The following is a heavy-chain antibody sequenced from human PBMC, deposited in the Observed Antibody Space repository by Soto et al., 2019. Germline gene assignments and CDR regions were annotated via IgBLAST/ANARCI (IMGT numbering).Heavy chain of an antibody. CDR3: ATDLVLVADPLTHWDYGMDV. Sequence: GGSLRLSCEVSGFTFSSYGMHWVRQAPGKGLEWVAVIWNDGSNKYYTDSVKGRFTISRDNSKKTLYLQMNSLRAEDTAVYYCATDLVLVADPLTHWDYGMDVWGQGTTVTVSS. J-gene: IGHJ6*02. CDR1: GFTFSSYG. V-gene: IGHV3-33*01. D-gene: IGHD2-15*01. CDR2: IWNDGSNK.